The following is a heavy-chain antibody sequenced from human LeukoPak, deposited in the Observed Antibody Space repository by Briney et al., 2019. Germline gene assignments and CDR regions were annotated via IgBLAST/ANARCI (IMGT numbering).Heavy chain of an antibody. CDR3: ARSLTGLDY. V-gene: IGHV4-61*01. J-gene: IGHJ4*02. D-gene: IGHD3-9*01. CDR1: GGSVSSGSYY. CDR2: IFYSGST. Sequence: SETLSLTCTVSGGSVSSGSYYWTWIRQPPGKGLEWIGYIFYSGSTNYKPSLKSRVTISVDTSKNQCSLKLSSVTAADTAVYYCARSLTGLDYWGQGALVTVSS.